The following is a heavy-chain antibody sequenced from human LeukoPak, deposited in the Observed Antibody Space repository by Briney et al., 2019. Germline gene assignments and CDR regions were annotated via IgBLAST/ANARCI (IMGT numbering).Heavy chain of an antibody. CDR1: GFTFSTAW. J-gene: IGHJ4*02. D-gene: IGHD1-26*01. V-gene: IGHV3-7*01. CDR3: ARDHHSGALDY. Sequence: GSLRLSCAPSGFTFSTAWMTWVRQVPGKGLEWSGNINEGGSVTNYVDSVKGRFTMSRDNAKNTLFLQMSSLRVEDTAVYYCARDHHSGALDYWGQGTLVTVSS. CDR2: INEGGSVT.